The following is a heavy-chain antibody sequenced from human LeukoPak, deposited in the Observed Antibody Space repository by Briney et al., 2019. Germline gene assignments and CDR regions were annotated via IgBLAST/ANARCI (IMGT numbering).Heavy chain of an antibody. CDR2: ISDSSSTR. CDR3: ARVRIRGVINLDY. D-gene: IGHD3-10*01. CDR1: GFTFRSYS. V-gene: IGHV3-48*01. J-gene: IGHJ4*02. Sequence: GGSLRLSCAASGFTFRSYSMNWVRQAPGKGLEWVSYISDSSSTRYYADSVRGRFTISRDNAKNSLYLQMNSLRAEDTAVYYCARVRIRGVINLDYWGQGTLVTVSS.